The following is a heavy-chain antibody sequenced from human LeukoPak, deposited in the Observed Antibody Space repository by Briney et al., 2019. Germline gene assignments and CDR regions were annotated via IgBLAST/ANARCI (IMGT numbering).Heavy chain of an antibody. Sequence: SETQSLTCTVSGGSISSYYWSWIRQPPGKGLEWIGYIYYSGSTNYNPSLKSRVTISVDTSKNQFSLKLSSVTAADTAVYYCARALDYYDSSGLVYWGQGTLVTVSS. J-gene: IGHJ4*02. CDR2: IYYSGST. CDR1: GGSISSYY. CDR3: ARALDYYDSSGLVY. D-gene: IGHD3-22*01. V-gene: IGHV4-59*12.